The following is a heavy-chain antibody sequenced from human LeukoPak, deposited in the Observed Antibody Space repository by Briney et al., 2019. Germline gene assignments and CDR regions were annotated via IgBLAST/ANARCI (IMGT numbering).Heavy chain of an antibody. J-gene: IGHJ1*01. D-gene: IGHD2/OR15-2a*01. V-gene: IGHV4-59*08. Sequence: PSETLSLTSTLIIQFITLFMFTRTRQPPGKVLEWIGYISYSGSTHYNPSLESRVTMSVDTSKNQFSLDLTSVTAADTAVYYWARHHHVNSGTFSQHWGQGTLVTVSS. CDR1: IQFITLFM. CDR2: ISYSGST. CDR3: ARHHHVNSGTFSQH.